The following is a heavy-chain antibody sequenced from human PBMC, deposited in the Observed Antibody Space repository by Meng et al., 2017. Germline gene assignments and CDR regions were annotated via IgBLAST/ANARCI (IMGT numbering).Heavy chain of an antibody. J-gene: IGHJ3*02. Sequence: SCAVSGGSISSSNWWSWVRQPPGKGLEWIGEIYHSGSTNYNPSLKSRVAISVDTSKNQFSLKLSSVTAADTAVYYCARGRKKGIAYYYDSSGYYSAFDIWGQGTMVTVSS. V-gene: IGHV4-4*02. CDR1: GGSISSSNW. CDR3: ARGRKKGIAYYYDSSGYYSAFDI. D-gene: IGHD3-22*01. CDR2: IYHSGST.